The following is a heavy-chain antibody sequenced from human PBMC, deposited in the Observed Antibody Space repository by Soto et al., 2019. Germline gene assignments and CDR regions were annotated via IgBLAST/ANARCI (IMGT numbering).Heavy chain of an antibody. V-gene: IGHV1-69*13. CDR1: GGTFSSYA. D-gene: IGHD5-12*01. CDR3: ARGSRRDGYTKIDY. J-gene: IGHJ4*02. CDR2: IIPIFGTA. Sequence: GASVKVSCKASGGTFSSYAISWVRQAPGQGLEWMGGIIPIFGTANYAQKFQGRVTITADESTSTAYMERSSLRSEDTAVYYCARGSRRDGYTKIDYWGQGTLVTV.